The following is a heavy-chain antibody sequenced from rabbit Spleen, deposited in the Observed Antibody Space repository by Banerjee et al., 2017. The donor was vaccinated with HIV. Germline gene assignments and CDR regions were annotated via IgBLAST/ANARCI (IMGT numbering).Heavy chain of an antibody. J-gene: IGHJ4*01. D-gene: IGHD1-1*01. V-gene: IGHV1S45*01. CDR3: AREEDGSGGGYEL. CDR2: IKTTTGAT. CDR1: GFTLSSYYY. Sequence: QEHLKESGGGLVQPGGSLKLSCKASGFTLSSYYYMCWVRQAPGKGLEWIGCIKTTTGATVYATWAKGRFTISKASSTVTLQMTSLTVADTATYFCAREEDGSGGGYELWGPGTLVT.